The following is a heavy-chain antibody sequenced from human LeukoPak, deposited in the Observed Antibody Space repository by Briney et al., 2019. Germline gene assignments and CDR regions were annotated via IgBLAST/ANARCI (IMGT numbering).Heavy chain of an antibody. Sequence: GASVKVSCKASGYTFSNYGISWVRQAPGQGLEWVGWIRGDNGSTNYAQKLQGRVTMTTDTSTSTAYMELRSLRSDDTAVYYCARGYCSSTSCYPSYNWFDPWGQGTLVTVSS. J-gene: IGHJ5*02. CDR1: GYTFSNYG. V-gene: IGHV1-18*01. D-gene: IGHD2-2*01. CDR3: ARGYCSSTSCYPSYNWFDP. CDR2: IRGDNGST.